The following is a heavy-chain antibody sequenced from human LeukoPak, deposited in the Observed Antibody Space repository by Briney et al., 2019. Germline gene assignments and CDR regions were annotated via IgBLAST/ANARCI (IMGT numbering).Heavy chain of an antibody. Sequence: GGSLRLSCAASRFTLSSYDMNWVRQAPGKGLEWLSYISSSGLTIYYADSVKGRFTISRDNDKNSLYLQMNSLRAEDTGVYYCARESYLAAAGTNPDYWGQGTLVTVSS. V-gene: IGHV3-48*03. J-gene: IGHJ4*02. CDR3: ARESYLAAAGTNPDY. CDR2: ISSSGLTI. CDR1: RFTLSSYD. D-gene: IGHD6-13*01.